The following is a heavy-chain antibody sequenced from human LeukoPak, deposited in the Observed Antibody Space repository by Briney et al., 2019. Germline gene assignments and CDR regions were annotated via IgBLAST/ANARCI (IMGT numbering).Heavy chain of an antibody. CDR3: ARETSGITMVRGALDC. J-gene: IGHJ4*02. CDR2: IYYSGST. D-gene: IGHD3-10*01. Sequence: PSETLSLTCTVSGGSISSGGYYWSWIRQHPGKGLEWIGYIYYSGSTYYNPSLKSRVSISVDTSKNQFSLRLSSVTAADTAVYYCARETSGITMVRGALDCWGQGTLVTVSS. V-gene: IGHV4-31*03. CDR1: GGSISSGGYY.